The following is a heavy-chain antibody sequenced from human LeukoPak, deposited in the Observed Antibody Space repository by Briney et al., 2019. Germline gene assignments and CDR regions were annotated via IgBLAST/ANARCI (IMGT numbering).Heavy chain of an antibody. D-gene: IGHD2-15*01. CDR1: GDSISSDGYS. Sequence: SQTLSLTCAVSGDSISSDGYSWSWIRQPPGKGLEWIGYIYHSGSTYYTPSLESRVTISVDRSKNQFSLKLSSVTAADTAVYYRAREARYCSGGSCYSGMDVWGQGTTVTVSS. CDR3: AREARYCSGGSCYSGMDV. V-gene: IGHV4-30-2*01. CDR2: IYHSGST. J-gene: IGHJ6*02.